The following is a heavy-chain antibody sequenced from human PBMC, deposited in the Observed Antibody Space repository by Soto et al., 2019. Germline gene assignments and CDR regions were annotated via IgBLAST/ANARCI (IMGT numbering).Heavy chain of an antibody. CDR3: AKMEGPTAYYYAMDV. V-gene: IGHV3-23*01. Sequence: EVQLLESGGGLVQPGGSLRLSCRTSGFTFSNYAMSWVRQAPGKGLEWVSGIGGGGGSTYYAESVKGRFAISRDNSKNTQYLQINSLRVEDTAVYYCAKMEGPTAYYYAMDVWGQGTTVTVSS. J-gene: IGHJ6*02. D-gene: IGHD1-1*01. CDR1: GFTFSNYA. CDR2: IGGGGGST.